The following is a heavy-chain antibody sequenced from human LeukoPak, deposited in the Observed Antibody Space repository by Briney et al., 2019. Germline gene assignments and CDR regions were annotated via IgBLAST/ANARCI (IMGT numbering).Heavy chain of an antibody. J-gene: IGHJ6*02. Sequence: GGSLRLSCAASGFSFDDYAMHWVRQAPGKGLEWVSGIGWNGGGIVYADSVKGRFTISRDNAKNSLYLQMNSLRAEDTAVYYCARSTRTTGYSSGWLYYYGMDVWGQGTTVTVSS. V-gene: IGHV3-9*01. D-gene: IGHD6-19*01. CDR1: GFSFDDYA. CDR3: ARSTRTTGYSSGWLYYYGMDV. CDR2: IGWNGGGI.